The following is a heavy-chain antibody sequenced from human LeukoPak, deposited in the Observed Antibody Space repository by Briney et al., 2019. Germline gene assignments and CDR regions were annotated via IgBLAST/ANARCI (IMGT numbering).Heavy chain of an antibody. V-gene: IGHV3-7*01. CDR1: GFTFSSYW. CDR2: IKQDGSEK. Sequence: GGSLRLSCAASGFTFSSYWMSWVRQAPGKGLEWVANIKQDGSEKYYVDSVKGRFTISRDNAKNSLYLQMNSLRAEDTAVYYCARGKPDGLFQQPLGHKWVGPRGQGTLVTVSS. J-gene: IGHJ5*02. CDR3: ARGKPDGLFQQPLGHKWVGP. D-gene: IGHD6-13*01.